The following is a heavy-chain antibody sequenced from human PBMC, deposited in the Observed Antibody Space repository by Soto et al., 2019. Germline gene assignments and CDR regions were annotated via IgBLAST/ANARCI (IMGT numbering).Heavy chain of an antibody. J-gene: IGHJ6*02. V-gene: IGHV4-34*01. CDR1: GGSFSGYY. CDR3: ARVPDIVATVDVDV. CDR2: INHSGST. Sequence: PSETLSLTCAVYGGSFSGYYWSWIRQPPGKGLEWIGEINHSGSTNYNPSLKSRVTISVDTSKNQFSLKLSSVTAADTAVYYCARVPDIVATVDVDVWGQGTTVTVSS. D-gene: IGHD5-12*01.